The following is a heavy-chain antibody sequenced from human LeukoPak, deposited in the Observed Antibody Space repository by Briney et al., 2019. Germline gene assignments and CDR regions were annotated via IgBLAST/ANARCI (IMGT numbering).Heavy chain of an antibody. V-gene: IGHV3-48*03. CDR2: ISSSGSTI. CDR1: GFTFSSYE. Sequence: GGSLRLSCAASGFTFSSYEMNWVRQAPGKGLEWVSYISSSGSTIYYADSVKGRFTISRDNAKNSLYLQMNSLRAEDTAVYYCARDGEAAVVEGVFPEHNWFDPWGQGTLVTVSS. D-gene: IGHD2-15*01. CDR3: ARDGEAAVVEGVFPEHNWFDP. J-gene: IGHJ5*02.